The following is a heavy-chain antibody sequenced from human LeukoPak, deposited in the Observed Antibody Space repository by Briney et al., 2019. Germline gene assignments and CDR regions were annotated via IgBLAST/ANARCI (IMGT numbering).Heavy chain of an antibody. J-gene: IGHJ3*02. CDR3: ARSVVTDQWLHDAFDI. CDR2: ISSSSSYI. CDR1: GFTFGSYS. V-gene: IGHV3-21*01. Sequence: GGSLRLSCAASGFTFGSYSMNWVRQAPGKGLEWVSSISSSSSYIYYADSVKGRFTISRDNAKNSLYLQMNSLRAEDTAVYYCARSVVTDQWLHDAFDIWGQGTMVTVSS. D-gene: IGHD5-24*01.